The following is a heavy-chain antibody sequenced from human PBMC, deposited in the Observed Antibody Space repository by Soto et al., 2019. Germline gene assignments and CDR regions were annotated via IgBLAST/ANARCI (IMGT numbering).Heavy chain of an antibody. J-gene: IGHJ4*02. CDR2: IYYSGTT. D-gene: IGHD3-22*01. Sequence: TLSLTCTVSGGSISSDYWSWIRQPPGKGLEWIGYIYYSGTTNYNPSLKSRVTISVDTSKKQFSLKLSSVTAADTAVYYCARLRPYYYDSSGSYYFDYWGQGTPVTVSS. V-gene: IGHV4-59*01. CDR3: ARLRPYYYDSSGSYYFDY. CDR1: GGSISSDY.